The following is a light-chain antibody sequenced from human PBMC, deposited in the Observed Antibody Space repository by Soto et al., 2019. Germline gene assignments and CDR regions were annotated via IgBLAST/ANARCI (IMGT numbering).Light chain of an antibody. Sequence: EIVMTQSPATLSVSPGERATLSCRAIQTVANSLAWYQQKPGQAPRFLIYGATTRATGVPARFSGSGSGTEFTLTISSLQSADFAVYFCQQYWGWPPTFGQGTKVEIK. CDR3: QQYWGWPPT. CDR2: GAT. V-gene: IGKV3-15*01. J-gene: IGKJ1*01. CDR1: QTVANS.